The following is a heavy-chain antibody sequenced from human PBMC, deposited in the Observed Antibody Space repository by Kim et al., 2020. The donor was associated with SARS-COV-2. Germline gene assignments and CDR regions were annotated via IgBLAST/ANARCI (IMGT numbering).Heavy chain of an antibody. Sequence: SETLSLTCTVSGYSISSGYYWGWIRQPPGKGLEWIGSIYHSGSTYYNPSLKSRVTISVDTSKNQFSLQLSSVTAADTAVYFCARDRSTAIFLASYYFGLDVWGQGTTVPVSS. J-gene: IGHJ6*02. CDR1: GYSISSGYY. V-gene: IGHV4-38-2*02. CDR3: ARDRSTAIFLASYYFGLDV. D-gene: IGHD5-18*01. CDR2: IYHSGST.